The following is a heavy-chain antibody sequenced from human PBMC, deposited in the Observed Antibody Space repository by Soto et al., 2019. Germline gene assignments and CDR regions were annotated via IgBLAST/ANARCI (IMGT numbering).Heavy chain of an antibody. CDR2: IYYSGST. Sequence: SETLSLTCTVSGGSISSGGYYLSWIRQHPGKGLEWIGYIYYSGSTYHNPSLKSRVTISVDTSKNQFSLKLSSVTAADTAVYYCARVRGSSSWYSWEVLKDYYYYYYMDVWGKGTTVTVSS. CDR3: ARVRGSSSWYSWEVLKDYYYYYYMDV. D-gene: IGHD6-13*01. CDR1: GGSISSGGYY. V-gene: IGHV4-31*03. J-gene: IGHJ6*03.